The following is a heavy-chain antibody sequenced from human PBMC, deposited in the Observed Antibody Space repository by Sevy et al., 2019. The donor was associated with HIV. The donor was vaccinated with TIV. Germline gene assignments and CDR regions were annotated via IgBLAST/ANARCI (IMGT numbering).Heavy chain of an antibody. Sequence: GGSLRLSCVASGFTFGTYGMDWVRQAPGKGLEWVAVIWYDGSNKYYGDSVKGRFTISRDNSKNTLYLQMNSLRAEDTAGYYCARGSLYSSGWSESLDYWGQGTLVTVSS. CDR1: GFTFGTYG. J-gene: IGHJ4*02. CDR2: IWYDGSNK. D-gene: IGHD6-19*01. V-gene: IGHV3-33*01. CDR3: ARGSLYSSGWSESLDY.